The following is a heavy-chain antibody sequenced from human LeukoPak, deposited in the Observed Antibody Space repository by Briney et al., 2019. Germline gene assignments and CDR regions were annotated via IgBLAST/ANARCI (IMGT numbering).Heavy chain of an antibody. CDR1: GGSISSYY. CDR3: ARVRAAAVPYYFDY. Sequence: SETLSLTCTVSGGSISSYYWSWIRQPPGKGLEWIGYIYYSGSTNYNPSLKSRVTISVDTSKNQFSLKLSSVTAADTAVYYCARVRAAAVPYYFDYWGQGTLVTVSS. CDR2: IYYSGST. J-gene: IGHJ4*02. D-gene: IGHD6-13*01. V-gene: IGHV4-59*12.